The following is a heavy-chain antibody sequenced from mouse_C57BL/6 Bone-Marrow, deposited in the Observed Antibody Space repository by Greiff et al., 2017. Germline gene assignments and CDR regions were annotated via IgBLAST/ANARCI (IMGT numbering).Heavy chain of an antibody. J-gene: IGHJ2*01. D-gene: IGHD1-1*01. CDR1: GFTFSSYA. CDR3: TRNYGSSYYFDY. CDR2: ISSGGDYI. V-gene: IGHV5-9-1*02. Sequence: EVKLVESGEGLVKPGGSLKLSCAASGFTFSSYAMSWVRQTPEKRLEWVAYISSGGDYIYYADTVQGRFTISRDNARNTLYLQMSSLKSEDTAMYYCTRNYGSSYYFDYWGQGTTLTVSS.